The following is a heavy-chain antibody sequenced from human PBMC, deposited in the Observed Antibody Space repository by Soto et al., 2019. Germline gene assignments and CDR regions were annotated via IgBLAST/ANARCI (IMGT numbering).Heavy chain of an antibody. CDR2: ISGTSGSI. V-gene: IGHV3-48*02. CDR1: GFTFSTYS. D-gene: IGHD6-19*01. Sequence: EVQLVESGGGLVQPGGSLRLSCAASGFTFSTYSMTWVRRAPGKGLEWVSYISGTSGSIYYADSAKGRFTISRDNAKNTLNLQMDSLRDENTAVYYCARVRGTRYSSGWNDYWGQGTLVTVSS. CDR3: ARVRGTRYSSGWNDY. J-gene: IGHJ4*02.